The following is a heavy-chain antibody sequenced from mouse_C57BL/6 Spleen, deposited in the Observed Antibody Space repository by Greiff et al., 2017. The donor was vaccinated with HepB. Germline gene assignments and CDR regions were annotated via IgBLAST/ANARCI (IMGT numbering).Heavy chain of an antibody. V-gene: IGHV10-3*01. Sequence: EVKLVESGGGLVQPKGSLKLSCAASGFTFNTYAMHWVRQAPGKGLEWVARMRSKSSNYATYYADSVKDRFTISRDDSQSMLYLQMNNLKTEDTAMYYCVREDTSFDYWGQGTTLTVSS. D-gene: IGHD5-1-1*01. CDR1: GFTFNTYA. CDR2: MRSKSSNYAT. J-gene: IGHJ2*01. CDR3: VREDTSFDY.